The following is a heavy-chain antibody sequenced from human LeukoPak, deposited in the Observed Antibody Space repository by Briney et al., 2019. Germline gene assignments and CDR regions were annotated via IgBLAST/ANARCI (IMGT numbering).Heavy chain of an antibody. J-gene: IGHJ4*02. Sequence: GGSLRLSCAASGFTFSSYAMSWVRQAPGKGLEWVGFTRSKAYGGTTEYAASVKGRFTISRDDSKSIAYLQMNSLKTEDTAVYYCTRDQHYFDYWGQGTLVTVSS. V-gene: IGHV3-49*04. CDR1: GFTFSSYA. CDR3: TRDQHYFDY. CDR2: TRSKAYGGTT.